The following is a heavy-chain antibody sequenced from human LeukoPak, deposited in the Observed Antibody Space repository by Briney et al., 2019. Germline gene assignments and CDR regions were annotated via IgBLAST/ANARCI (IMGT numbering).Heavy chain of an antibody. CDR3: ARDLFSSGPRYYFDY. J-gene: IGHJ4*02. V-gene: IGHV1-69*13. CDR1: GGTFSSYA. CDR2: IIPIFGTA. D-gene: IGHD6-19*01. Sequence: GASVKVSCKASGGTFSSYAISWVRQAPGQGLEWVGGIIPIFGTANYVQKFQGRVTITADESTSTAYMELSSLRSEDTAVYYCARDLFSSGPRYYFDYWGQGTLVTVSS.